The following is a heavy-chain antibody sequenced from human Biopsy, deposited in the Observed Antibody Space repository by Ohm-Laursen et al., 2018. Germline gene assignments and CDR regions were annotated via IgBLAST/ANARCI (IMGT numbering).Heavy chain of an antibody. Sequence: GSLRLSCAASGFTFSNFGIHWVRQAPGKGLDWVSSIDSSAASTFYADSVKGRFTISRDNSKNTLFLQMNSLRAADTAIYYCASDLNGDPSAFDYWGQGTPVTVSS. V-gene: IGHV3-23*01. CDR2: IDSSAAST. D-gene: IGHD4-17*01. CDR3: ASDLNGDPSAFDY. CDR1: GFTFSNFG. J-gene: IGHJ4*02.